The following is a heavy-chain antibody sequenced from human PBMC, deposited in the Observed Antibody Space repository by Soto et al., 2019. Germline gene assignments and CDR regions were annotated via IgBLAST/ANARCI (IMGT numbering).Heavy chain of an antibody. V-gene: IGHV1-8*01. D-gene: IGHD6-6*01. CDR2: MNPNSGNT. CDR1: GYTITSYD. CDR3: ARLQLDRTSLYFDY. J-gene: IGHJ4*02. Sequence: ASVKVSCKSSGYTITSYDINWVRQATGQGLEWMGWMNPNSGNTGYAQKFQGRVTMTRNTSISTAYMELSSLRSEDTAVYYCARLQLDRTSLYFDYWGQGTLVTVSS.